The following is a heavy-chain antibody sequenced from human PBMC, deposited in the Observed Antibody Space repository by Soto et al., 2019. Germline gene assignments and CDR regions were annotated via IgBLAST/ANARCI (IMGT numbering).Heavy chain of an antibody. CDR1: GGNFNTYP. CDR2: IIPIFGTP. Sequence: QVQLEQSGAEVKRPGSSVKVSCKTSGGNFNTYPISWVRQAPGHRLEWMGKIIPIFGTPDYAQKFQGRVTINADEATTTVYMELRSLKSDDSAVYYCARDSRLWRSTGWKRENLCDIWGQGTMVTVSS. CDR3: ARDSRLWRSTGWKRENLCDI. J-gene: IGHJ3*02. V-gene: IGHV1-69*18. D-gene: IGHD2-8*02.